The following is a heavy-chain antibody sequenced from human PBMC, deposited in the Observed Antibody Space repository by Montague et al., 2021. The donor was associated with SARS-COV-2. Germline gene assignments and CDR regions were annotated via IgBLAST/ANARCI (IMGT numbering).Heavy chain of an antibody. CDR3: ARVAQLLLGNPQNLFDP. J-gene: IGHJ5*02. Sequence: SLRLSCPASGFSFSSYAMHWVRQPPGKGLGWLAVISFDGNDRYYAGSLRGRFTISRDNSKDTLYLQLTDLRSDDTGVYYCARVAQLLLGNPQNLFDPWGQGTLVTVST. D-gene: IGHD4-23*01. V-gene: IGHV3-30-3*01. CDR1: GFSFSSYA. CDR2: ISFDGNDR.